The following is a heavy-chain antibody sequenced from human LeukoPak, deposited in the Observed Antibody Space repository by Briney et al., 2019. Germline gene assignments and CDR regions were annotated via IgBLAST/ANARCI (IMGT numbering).Heavy chain of an antibody. CDR1: GYTFTSYG. CDR3: ARDRRPRYCSGGSCVNNWFDP. CDR2: INPNSGGT. D-gene: IGHD2-15*01. V-gene: IGHV1-2*02. J-gene: IGHJ5*02. Sequence: ASVKVSCKASGYTFTSYGISWVRQAPGQGLEWMGWINPNSGGTNYAQKFQGRVTMTRDTSISTAYMELSRLRSDDTAVYYCARDRRPRYCSGGSCVNNWFDPWGQGTLVTVSS.